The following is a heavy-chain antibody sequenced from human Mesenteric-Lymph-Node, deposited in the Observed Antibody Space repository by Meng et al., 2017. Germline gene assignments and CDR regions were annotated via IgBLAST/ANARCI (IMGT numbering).Heavy chain of an antibody. D-gene: IGHD6-13*01. Sequence: SETLSLTCAVSGYSISSGYYWGWIRQPPGKGLEWIGSIYHSGSTYYNPSLKSRVTISVDTSKNQFSLKLSSVTAADTAVYYCARVGGIGSSSWYYGYWGQGTLVTVSS. CDR2: IYHSGST. CDR1: GYSISSGYY. J-gene: IGHJ4*02. V-gene: IGHV4-38-2*01. CDR3: ARVGGIGSSSWYYGY.